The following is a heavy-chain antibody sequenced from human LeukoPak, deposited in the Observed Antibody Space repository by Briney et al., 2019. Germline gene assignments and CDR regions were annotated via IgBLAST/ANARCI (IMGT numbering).Heavy chain of an antibody. D-gene: IGHD3-9*01. CDR3: ASHYDILTGYHTDRDAFDI. Sequence: ASVKVSCKASGYTFTGYYLFWVRQAPGQGLEWMGWINPNSGGTKYAQKFQGRVTMTRDTSISAAYMELSRLRSDDTAVYYCASHYDILTGYHTDRDAFDIWGQGTMVTVSS. CDR1: GYTFTGYY. CDR2: INPNSGGT. J-gene: IGHJ3*02. V-gene: IGHV1-2*02.